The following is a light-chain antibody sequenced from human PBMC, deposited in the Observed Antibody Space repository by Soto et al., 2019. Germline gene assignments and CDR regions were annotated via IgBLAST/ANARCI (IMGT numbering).Light chain of an antibody. CDR2: GAS. CDR1: QSVRSSH. Sequence: EIVLPQSPGTLSLSPGERATLSCRASQSVRSSHLAWYQQKPGQAPRLLIYGASSRATGIPDRFSGSGSGTDFTLTISRLEAEDFAVYHCQQYSTSPLTFGGGTKVDNK. CDR3: QQYSTSPLT. V-gene: IGKV3-20*01. J-gene: IGKJ4*01.